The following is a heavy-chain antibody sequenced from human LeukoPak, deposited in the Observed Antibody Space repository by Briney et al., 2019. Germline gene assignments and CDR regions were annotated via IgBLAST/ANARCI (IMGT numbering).Heavy chain of an antibody. D-gene: IGHD2-2*01. CDR3: ARVRYCSSTSCSSGYSDY. V-gene: IGHV1-2*02. Sequence: ASVKVSCKASGYSFTGYYIYWVQQAPGQGLEWVGWIYPNNGGTNYAQKFQGRVTMTRDTSISTAYMDLSRLRSDDTAIYYCARVRYCSSTSCSSGYSDYWGQGTLVTVSS. CDR1: GYSFTGYY. J-gene: IGHJ4*02. CDR2: IYPNNGGT.